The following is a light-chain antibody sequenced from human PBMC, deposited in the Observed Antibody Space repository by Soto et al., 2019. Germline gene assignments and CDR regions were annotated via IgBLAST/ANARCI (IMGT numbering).Light chain of an antibody. CDR3: QAWDSSTVV. V-gene: IGLV3-1*01. Sequence: SYELTQPPSVSVSPGQTASITCSGDKLGDKYACWYHQKPGQSPVLVIYQDSKRPSGIPGRFSGSNSGNTATLTISGTQAMDEADYYCQAWDSSTVVFGGGTKLTVL. CDR2: QDS. J-gene: IGLJ2*01. CDR1: KLGDKY.